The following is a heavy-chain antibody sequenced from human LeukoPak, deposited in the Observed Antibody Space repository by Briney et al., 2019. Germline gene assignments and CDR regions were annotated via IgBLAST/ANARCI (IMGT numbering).Heavy chain of an antibody. CDR2: IKSKTDGGTT. J-gene: IGHJ4*02. V-gene: IGHV3-15*01. CDR3: AKDRVGSGPYYFDY. Sequence: GGSLRVSCAASGFTFSNAWMSWVRQAPGKGLEWVGRIKSKTDGGTTDYAAPVKGRFTISRDDSKNTLYLQMNSLRAEDTAVYYCAKDRVGSGPYYFDYWGQGTLVTVSS. CDR1: GFTFSNAW. D-gene: IGHD2-15*01.